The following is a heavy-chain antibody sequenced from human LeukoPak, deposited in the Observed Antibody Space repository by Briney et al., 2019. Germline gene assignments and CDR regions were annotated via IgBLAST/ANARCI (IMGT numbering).Heavy chain of an antibody. J-gene: IGHJ6*03. Sequence: KPGGSLRLSCAASGFTFSSYGMNWVRQAPGKGLEWVSSISSSSSYIYYADSVKGRFTIPRDNAKNSLYLQMNSLRAEDTAVYYCAREGNLDFWSGYVYYYYYYYMDVWGKGTTVTVSS. CDR2: ISSSSSYI. CDR1: GFTFSSYG. CDR3: AREGNLDFWSGYVYYYYYYYMDV. D-gene: IGHD3-3*01. V-gene: IGHV3-21*04.